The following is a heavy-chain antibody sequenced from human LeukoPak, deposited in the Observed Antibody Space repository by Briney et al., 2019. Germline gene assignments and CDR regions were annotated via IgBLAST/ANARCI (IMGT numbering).Heavy chain of an antibody. CDR1: GGSISSSSYY. J-gene: IGHJ4*02. Sequence: PSETLSLTCTVSGGSISSSSYYWGWIRQPPGKGLEWIGSIYYSGSTYYNPSLKSRVTISVDTSKNQFSLKLSSVTAADTAVYYCASQYSSGWYGVNYWGQGTLVTVSS. CDR2: IYYSGST. CDR3: ASQYSSGWYGVNY. D-gene: IGHD6-19*01. V-gene: IGHV4-39*07.